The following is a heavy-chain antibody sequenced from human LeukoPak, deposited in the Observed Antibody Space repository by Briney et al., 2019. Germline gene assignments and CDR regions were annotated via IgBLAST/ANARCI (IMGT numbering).Heavy chain of an antibody. D-gene: IGHD2-15*01. CDR1: GYTFIGDF. CDR3: ATGTKADCSGGSCTNWFDP. J-gene: IGHJ5*02. V-gene: IGHV1-8*01. Sequence: GASVKVSCKASGYTFIGDFLHWVRQAPGQGLEWMGWMNPNSGNTGYAQKFQGRVTMTEDTSTDTAYMELSSLRSEDTAVYYCATGTKADCSGGSCTNWFDPWGQGTLVTVSS. CDR2: MNPNSGNT.